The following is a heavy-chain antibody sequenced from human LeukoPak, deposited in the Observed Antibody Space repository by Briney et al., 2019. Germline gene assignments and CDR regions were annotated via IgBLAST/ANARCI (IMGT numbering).Heavy chain of an antibody. V-gene: IGHV4-39*01. CDR3: ARRSISVTGTFDF. CDR2: IFYSGNS. J-gene: IGHJ4*02. D-gene: IGHD6-19*01. Sequence: SETLSLTCTVSGGSITTTSYYWDWIRQPPGKGVEGIGSIFYSGNSYYNASRKSRLRLSVDTSKNQFSLKVTSVTAADTAVYYCARRSISVTGTFDFWGQGTLVTVSS. CDR1: GGSITTTSYY.